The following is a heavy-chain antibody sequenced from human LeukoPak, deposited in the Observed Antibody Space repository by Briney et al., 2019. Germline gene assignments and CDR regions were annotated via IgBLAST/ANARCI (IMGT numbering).Heavy chain of an antibody. D-gene: IGHD1-26*01. J-gene: IGHJ6*01. CDR3: AKMKGHPLPKYYMDV. CDR1: GFPFNIYG. Sequence: GGSLRLSCAASGFPFNIYGMSWVRQAPGKGLEWVSSVGGGNDIHYADSVKGRFTGSRDDAKSTVYLQMNSLRAEDTAIYYCAKMKGHPLPKYYMDVWGQGTTVTVSS. CDR2: VGGGNDI. V-gene: IGHV3-23*01.